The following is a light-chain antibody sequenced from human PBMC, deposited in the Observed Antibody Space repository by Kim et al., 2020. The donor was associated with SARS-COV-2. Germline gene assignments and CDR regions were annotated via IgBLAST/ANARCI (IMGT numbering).Light chain of an antibody. CDR3: AAWDTSLRDHV. CDR1: SSNIGNKF. CDR2: ETY. V-gene: IGLV1-51*01. Sequence: GQKVTISCSGSSSNIGNKFVSWYQQLLGTAPKLIIYETYERPSGISVRFSGSKSGTSATLTITGLQTGDEADYYCAAWDTSLRDHVFGTGTKVTVL. J-gene: IGLJ1*01.